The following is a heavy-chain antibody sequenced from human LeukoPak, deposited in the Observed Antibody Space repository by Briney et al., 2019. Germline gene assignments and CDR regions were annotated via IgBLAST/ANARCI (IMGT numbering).Heavy chain of an antibody. V-gene: IGHV3-21*01. CDR1: GFTFSSYS. Sequence: TGGSLRLSCAASGFTFSSYSMNWVRQAPGKGLEWVSSISSSSSYVYYADSVKGRFTISRDNAKNSLYLQMNSLRAEDTAVYYCARRYSSGWYASYYYYGMDVWGQGTTVTVSS. D-gene: IGHD6-19*01. CDR2: ISSSSSYV. J-gene: IGHJ6*02. CDR3: ARRYSSGWYASYYYYGMDV.